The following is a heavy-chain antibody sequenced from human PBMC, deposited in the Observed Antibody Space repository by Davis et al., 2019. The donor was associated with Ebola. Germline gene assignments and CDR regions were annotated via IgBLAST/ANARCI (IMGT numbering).Heavy chain of an antibody. CDR2: ISSSSSYI. Sequence: GESLKISCAASGFTFSSYSMNWVRQAPGKGLEWVSSISSSSSYIYYADSVKGRFTISRDNAKNSLYLQMNSLRAEDTAVYYCARVGKGYCSGGSCYRPPVGYYYYGMDVWGQGTTVTVSS. V-gene: IGHV3-21*01. CDR1: GFTFSSYS. J-gene: IGHJ6*02. CDR3: ARVGKGYCSGGSCYRPPVGYYYYGMDV. D-gene: IGHD2-15*01.